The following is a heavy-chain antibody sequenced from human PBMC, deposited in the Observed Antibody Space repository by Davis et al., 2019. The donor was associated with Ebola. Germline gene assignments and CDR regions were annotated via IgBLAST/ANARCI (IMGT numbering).Heavy chain of an antibody. CDR1: GGSFSGYY. V-gene: IGHV4-34*01. J-gene: IGHJ6*02. Sequence: SETLSLTCAVYGGSFSGYYWRWIRKPPGKGLEWIGEINHSGGTNYSPSLKSRVTVSVDTYKNHFSLKLSSVTAADTAVYYCARGWSLRDYYAMDVWGQGTTVTVSS. CDR2: INHSGGT. CDR3: ARGWSLRDYYAMDV. D-gene: IGHD2-8*02.